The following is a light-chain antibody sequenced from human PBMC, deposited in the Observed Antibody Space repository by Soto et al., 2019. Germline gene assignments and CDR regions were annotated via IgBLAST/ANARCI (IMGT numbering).Light chain of an antibody. CDR3: QSYDSSLSGLYVV. Sequence: QSVLTQPPSVSGAPGQWVTISCTGSSSNIGAGYDVHWYQQLPGTAPKLLIYGNSNRPSGVPDRFSGSKSGTSASLAITGLQAEDEADYYCQSYDSSLSGLYVVFGGGTKLTVL. CDR1: SSNIGAGYD. CDR2: GNS. V-gene: IGLV1-40*01. J-gene: IGLJ2*01.